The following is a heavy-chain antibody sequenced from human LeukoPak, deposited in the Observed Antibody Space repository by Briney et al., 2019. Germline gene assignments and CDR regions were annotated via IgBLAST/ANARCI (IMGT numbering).Heavy chain of an antibody. Sequence: AGGSLRLSCAASGFTFSDYYMSWIRQAPGKGLEWVSYISSSSGSTIYYADSVKGRFTISRDNAKNSLYLQMNSLRAEDTAAYYCARGHYGIDYWGQGTLVTVSS. CDR1: GFTFSDYY. CDR2: ISSSSGSTI. CDR3: ARGHYGIDY. V-gene: IGHV3-11*01. D-gene: IGHD4-17*01. J-gene: IGHJ4*02.